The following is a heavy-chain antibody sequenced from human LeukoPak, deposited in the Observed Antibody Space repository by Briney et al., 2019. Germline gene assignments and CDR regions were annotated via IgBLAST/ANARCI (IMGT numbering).Heavy chain of an antibody. CDR3: AKSRYCSSTSCYRGWFDP. V-gene: IGHV3-23*01. CDR1: GFTFSSYA. J-gene: IGHJ5*02. Sequence: PGGSLRLSCAASGFTFSSYAMSWVRQAPGKGLEWVSAISGSGGSPYYPASVKGRFTISRDNSKNTLYLQMNSLRAEDTAVYYCAKSRYCSSTSCYRGWFDPWGQGTLVTVSS. CDR2: ISGSGGSP. D-gene: IGHD2-2*01.